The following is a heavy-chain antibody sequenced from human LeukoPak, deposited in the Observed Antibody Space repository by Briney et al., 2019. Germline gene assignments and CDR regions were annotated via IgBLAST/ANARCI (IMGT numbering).Heavy chain of an antibody. Sequence: GGSLRLSCAASGFTFSSYAMSWVRQAPGKGLEWVSAISGSGGSTYYADSVEGRFTISRDNSKNTLYLQMNSLRAEDTAVFYCAKDVVARSGSTSCFDYWGQGTLVTVSS. CDR3: AKDVVARSGSTSCFDY. V-gene: IGHV3-23*01. D-gene: IGHD2-2*01. J-gene: IGHJ4*02. CDR2: ISGSGGST. CDR1: GFTFSSYA.